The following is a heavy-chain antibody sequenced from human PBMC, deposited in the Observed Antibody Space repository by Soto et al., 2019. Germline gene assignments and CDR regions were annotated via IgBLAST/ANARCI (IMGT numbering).Heavy chain of an antibody. J-gene: IGHJ6*02. CDR1: GFTFSSYG. CDR3: ARDRGPPARLVPWKYYYGMDV. CDR2: IWYDGSNK. V-gene: IGHV3-33*01. Sequence: SLRLSCAASGFTFSSYGMHWVRQAPGKGLEWVAVIWYDGSNKYYADSVKGRFTISRDNSKNTLYLQMNSLRAEDTAVYYCARDRGPPARLVPWKYYYGMDVWGQGTTVTRLL. D-gene: IGHD6-19*01.